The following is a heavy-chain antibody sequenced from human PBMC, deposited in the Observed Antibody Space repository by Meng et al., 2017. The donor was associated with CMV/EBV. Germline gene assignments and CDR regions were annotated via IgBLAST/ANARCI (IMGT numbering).Heavy chain of an antibody. Sequence: CAGAGGSISSSNWGRWVRRPRGKGLEWIGESYHSESTSYNPSLKGRVTISVDKSKNQFSLKLSSVTAADTAVYYCASEVGATTAFDYWGQGTLVTVSS. CDR3: ASEVGATTAFDY. V-gene: IGHV4-4*02. J-gene: IGHJ4*02. D-gene: IGHD1-26*01. CDR2: SYHSEST. CDR1: GGSISSSNW.